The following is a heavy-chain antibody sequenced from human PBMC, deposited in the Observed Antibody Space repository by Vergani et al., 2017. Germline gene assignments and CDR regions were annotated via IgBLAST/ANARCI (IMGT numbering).Heavy chain of an antibody. D-gene: IGHD3-22*01. V-gene: IGHV3-21*01. CDR3: ARLLYYYDSSGPLSDAFDI. J-gene: IGHJ3*02. CDR2: ISSSTSYI. Sequence: EVQLVESGGGLVKPGGSLRLPRAASGFSLSSYSLNWVRQAPGKGLDWVSSISSSTSYIYYADSVKGRFTISRDNAKNSLYLQMNSLRAEDTAVYYCARLLYYYDSSGPLSDAFDIWGQGTMVTVSS. CDR1: GFSLSSYS.